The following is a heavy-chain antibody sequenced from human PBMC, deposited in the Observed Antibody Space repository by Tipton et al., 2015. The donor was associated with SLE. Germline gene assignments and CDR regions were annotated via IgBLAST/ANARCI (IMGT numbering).Heavy chain of an antibody. CDR2: INHSGST. CDR3: ARGGGGIVVVPAALGYMDV. V-gene: IGHV4-34*01. J-gene: IGHJ6*03. D-gene: IGHD2-2*01. Sequence: TLSLTCAVYGGSFSGYYWSWIRQPPGKGLEWIGEINHSGSTNYNPSLKSRVTISVGTSKNQFSLKLSSVTAADTAVYYCARGGGGIVVVPAALGYMDVWGKGTTVTVSS. CDR1: GGSFSGYY.